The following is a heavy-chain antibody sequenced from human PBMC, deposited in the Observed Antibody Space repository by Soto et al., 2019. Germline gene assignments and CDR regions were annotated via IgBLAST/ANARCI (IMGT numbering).Heavy chain of an antibody. CDR2: IKSDGSNI. J-gene: IGHJ4*02. V-gene: IGHV3-74*01. Sequence: EVQLVESGGGLVQPGGSLRLSCAASGFTFSSYWMHWVRQAPGKGLVWVSRIKSDGSNINYADSVKGRFTISRDNAKKTLYLQMNSLRAEDTAIYYCARGGFSGSGSFIQGDYWGKGTLVTVSS. CDR3: ARGGFSGSGSFIQGDY. CDR1: GFTFSSYW. D-gene: IGHD3-10*01.